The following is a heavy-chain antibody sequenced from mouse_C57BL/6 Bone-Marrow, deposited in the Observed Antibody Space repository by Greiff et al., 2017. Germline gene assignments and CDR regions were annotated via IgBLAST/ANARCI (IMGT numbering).Heavy chain of an antibody. CDR1: GFNIKDYY. CDR3: TTSLIYYDYDDPV. CDR2: IDPEDGDT. J-gene: IGHJ1*03. Sequence: VQLQQSGAELVRPGASVKLSCTASGFNIKDYYMHWVQQRPEQGLAWIGRIDPEDGDTEYAPKFQGKATMTADTSSHTAYLQLSSLTSEDTAVDYCTTSLIYYDYDDPVLGTGTTVTVSS. V-gene: IGHV14-1*01. D-gene: IGHD2-4*01.